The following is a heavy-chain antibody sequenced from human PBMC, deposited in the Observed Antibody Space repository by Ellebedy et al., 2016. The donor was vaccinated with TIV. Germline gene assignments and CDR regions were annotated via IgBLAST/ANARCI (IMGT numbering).Heavy chain of an antibody. V-gene: IGHV1-8*02. J-gene: IGHJ4*02. CDR3: ARDSATTVGDGQYFDY. CDR2: MNPNSGNT. Sequence: ASVKVSCKASGYTFTSYDINWARQATGQGLEWMGWMNPNSGNTGYAQKFQGRVTMTRNTSISTAYMELSSLRSEDTAVYYCARDSATTVGDGQYFDYWGQGTLVTVSS. CDR1: GYTFTSYD. D-gene: IGHD4-23*01.